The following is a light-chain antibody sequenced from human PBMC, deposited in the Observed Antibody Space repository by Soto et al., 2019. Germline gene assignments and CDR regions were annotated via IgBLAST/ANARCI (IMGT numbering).Light chain of an antibody. J-gene: IGKJ1*01. CDR3: QQYNSYSSWT. CDR1: QSLNSL. V-gene: IGKV1-5*01. Sequence: DIQMTQSPSTLSASVGDRVTITCRASQSLNSLLAWYQQKPERAPKLLIYDASTLESGVPSRFSGSGSGTEFTLTISSLQTDDFATYYCQQYNSYSSWTFGQGTKVEIK. CDR2: DAS.